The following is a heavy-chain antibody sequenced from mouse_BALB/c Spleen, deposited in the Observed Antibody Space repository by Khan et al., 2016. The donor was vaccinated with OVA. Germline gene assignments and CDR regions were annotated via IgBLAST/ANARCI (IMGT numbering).Heavy chain of an antibody. CDR3: ERDGAYHWDVGGFAY. J-gene: IGHJ3*01. D-gene: IGHD4-1*01. Sequence: QVQLKQSGAELARPGASVKMSCKASGYTFTNYTIHWIKLRPGQGLEWIGYINPSNAYTNYNQSFKDKATFTADKSSTTAYIQLSSLTSDDSAVYYCERDGAYHWDVGGFAYWGGGTMVTVAA. V-gene: IGHV1-4*01. CDR1: GYTFTNYT. CDR2: INPSNAYT.